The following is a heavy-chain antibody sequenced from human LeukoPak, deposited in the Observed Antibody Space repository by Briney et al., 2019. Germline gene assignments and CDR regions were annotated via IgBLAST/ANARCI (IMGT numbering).Heavy chain of an antibody. CDR2: IYPGDSAT. CDR1: GYRFTGYW. J-gene: IGHJ5*02. D-gene: IGHD2/OR15-2a*01. CDR3: ARRFGRTYFAT. Sequence: ESLKISCRGSGYRFTGYWIAWVRQMPGKGLEFMGIIYPGDSATRYRPSFQGHVTISADKSLSTAYLQWSSLKASDTGIYYCARRFGRTYFATWGQGTLVTVAS. V-gene: IGHV5-51*01.